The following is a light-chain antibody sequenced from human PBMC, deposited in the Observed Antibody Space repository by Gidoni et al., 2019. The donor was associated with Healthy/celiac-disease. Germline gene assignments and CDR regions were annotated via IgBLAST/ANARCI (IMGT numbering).Light chain of an antibody. V-gene: IGKV1-39*01. Sequence: DIQMPQSPSSLSASVGDRVTITCRASQSISNYLNWYQQKPGKAPKLLIYAASSLQRGVPSRFSGSGSGTDFTLTISSLQPEDIATYYCQQSDSTPRTFGQGTRLEIK. J-gene: IGKJ5*01. CDR2: AAS. CDR1: QSISNY. CDR3: QQSDSTPRT.